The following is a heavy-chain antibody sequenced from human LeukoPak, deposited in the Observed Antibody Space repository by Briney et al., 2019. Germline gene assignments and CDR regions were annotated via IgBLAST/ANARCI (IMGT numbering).Heavy chain of an antibody. CDR2: MKSDGRST. Sequence: GGSLRLSCAASGFTFSSYWMHWVRQAPGKGLVWVSTMKSDGRSTSYADSVKGRFTISRDNAKNTLYLQMNSLRAEDTAVYYCAREGFYAYPNAFDIWGQGTMVTVSS. CDR1: GFTFSSYW. V-gene: IGHV3-74*01. J-gene: IGHJ3*02. CDR3: AREGFYAYPNAFDI. D-gene: IGHD2/OR15-2a*01.